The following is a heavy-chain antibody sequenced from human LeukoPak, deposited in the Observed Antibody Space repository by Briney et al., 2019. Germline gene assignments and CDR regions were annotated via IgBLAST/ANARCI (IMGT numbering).Heavy chain of an antibody. Sequence: SETLSLTCTVSGGSISSYYWTWIRQPPGKGLEWIGYIFYSGGSNYNPSLKSRVTISVDTSKNHFSLKLSSVTAADTAVYYCARLGSTFDIWRQGTMVTVSS. V-gene: IGHV4-59*08. J-gene: IGHJ3*02. CDR3: ARLGSTFDI. CDR1: GGSISSYY. CDR2: IFYSGGS. D-gene: IGHD2-2*01.